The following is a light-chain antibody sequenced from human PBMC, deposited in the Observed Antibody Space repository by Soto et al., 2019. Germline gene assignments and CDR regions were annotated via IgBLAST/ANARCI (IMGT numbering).Light chain of an antibody. Sequence: DIQMTQSPSTLSASVGDRVTITCRASQSISSWLAWYQQKPGKAPKLLIYKASSLESGVPSRFSGSGSGTEFTLTISSLQPDDFAADYCQQYTSYSRTFGQGTKVEIK. CDR1: QSISSW. V-gene: IGKV1-5*03. CDR3: QQYTSYSRT. CDR2: KAS. J-gene: IGKJ1*01.